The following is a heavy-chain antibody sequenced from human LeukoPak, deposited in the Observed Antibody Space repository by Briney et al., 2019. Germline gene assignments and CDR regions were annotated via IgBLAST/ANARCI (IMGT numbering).Heavy chain of an antibody. Sequence: GGSLRLSCAASGFTFSSYAMHWVRQAPGKGPEWVAVISYDGSNKYYADSVKGRFTISRDNSKNTLYLQMNSLRAEDTAVYYCARGTSRPNYYGSGSYLGYYYYYGMDVWGQGTTVTVSS. V-gene: IGHV3-30*04. D-gene: IGHD3-10*01. CDR1: GFTFSSYA. CDR3: ARGTSRPNYYGSGSYLGYYYYYGMDV. J-gene: IGHJ6*02. CDR2: ISYDGSNK.